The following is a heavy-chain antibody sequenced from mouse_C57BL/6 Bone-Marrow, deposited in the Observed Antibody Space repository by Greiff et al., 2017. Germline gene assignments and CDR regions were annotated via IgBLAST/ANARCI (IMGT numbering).Heavy chain of an antibody. D-gene: IGHD2-5*01. CDR1: GFNIKDDY. Sequence: VQLKQSGAELVRPGASVKLSCTASGFNIKDDYMHWVKQRPEQGLEWIGWIDPENGDTEYASKFQGKATITADTSSNTAYLQLSSLTSEDTAVYSCTTTYYSKNYWGQGTTLTVSS. CDR3: TTTYYSKNY. V-gene: IGHV14-4*01. CDR2: IDPENGDT. J-gene: IGHJ2*01.